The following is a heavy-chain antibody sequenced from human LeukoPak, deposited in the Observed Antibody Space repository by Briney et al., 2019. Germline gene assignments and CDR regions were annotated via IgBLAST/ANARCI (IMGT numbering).Heavy chain of an antibody. CDR2: IYHSEST. CDR3: ARGGAARLHFQN. V-gene: IGHV4-59*01. D-gene: IGHD6-6*01. J-gene: IGHJ1*01. CDR1: GGSISTYY. Sequence: SETLSLTCTVSGGSISTYYWNWIRQPPGKGLEWIGYIYHSESTNYNPSLQSRVTISVDTSKNQFSLNLNSVTAADTAVYYCARGGAARLHFQNWGQGTLVTVSS.